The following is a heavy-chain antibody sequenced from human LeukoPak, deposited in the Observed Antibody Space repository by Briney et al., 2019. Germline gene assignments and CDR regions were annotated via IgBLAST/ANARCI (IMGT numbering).Heavy chain of an antibody. CDR3: ARRGVGGSYYRYYYFDY. J-gene: IGHJ4*02. V-gene: IGHV4-39*01. CDR2: IYYSGST. CDR1: GGSISSGSYY. Sequence: PSETLSLTCTVSGGSISSGSYYWGWIRQPPGKGLEWIGSIYYSGSTYYNPSLKSRVTISVDTSKNQFSLKLSSVTAADTAVYYCARRGVGGSYYRYYYFDYWGQGTLVTVSS. D-gene: IGHD1-26*01.